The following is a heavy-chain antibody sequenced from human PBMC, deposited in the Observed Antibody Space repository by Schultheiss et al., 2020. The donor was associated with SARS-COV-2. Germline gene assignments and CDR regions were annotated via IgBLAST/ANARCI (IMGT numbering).Heavy chain of an antibody. V-gene: IGHV4-38-2*01. D-gene: IGHD3-10*01. CDR2: INHSGST. CDR1: GYSISSGYY. CDR3: ARGRRYYYGSGSYYYFDY. J-gene: IGHJ4*02. Sequence: SETLSLTCAVSGYSISSGYYWGWIRQPPGKGLEWIGEINHSGSTNYNPSLKSRVTISVDTSKNQFSLKLSSVTAADTAVYYCARGRRYYYGSGSYYYFDYWGQGTLVTVSS.